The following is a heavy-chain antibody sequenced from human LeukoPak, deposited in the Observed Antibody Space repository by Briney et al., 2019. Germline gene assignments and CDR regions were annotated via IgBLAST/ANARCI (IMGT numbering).Heavy chain of an antibody. CDR2: ITGSGAGT. J-gene: IGHJ4*02. Sequence: GGSLRLSCAASGFTFSNYGMSWVRQAPGKGLEWVSAITGSGAGTYYGDSVKGRFTISRDNSKNTLYLQMNSLRAEDTAVYYCANRGYSYGYYFDYWGQGTLVTVSS. CDR3: ANRGYSYGYYFDY. V-gene: IGHV3-23*01. CDR1: GFTFSNYG. D-gene: IGHD5-18*01.